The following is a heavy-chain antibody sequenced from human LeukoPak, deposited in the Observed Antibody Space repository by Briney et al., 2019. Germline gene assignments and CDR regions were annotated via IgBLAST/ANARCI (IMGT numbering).Heavy chain of an antibody. D-gene: IGHD3-16*01. CDR2: IYNSGST. CDR3: ARESPHTFYFDY. J-gene: IGHJ4*02. V-gene: IGHV4-31*03. CDR1: GGSISSGSYY. Sequence: SETLSLTCTVSGGSISSGSYYWSWIRRHPGKGLEWIGYIYNSGSTYYNPSLKSRVTISADTSKNQFSLKLTYVTAADTAVYYCARESPHTFYFDYWGQGTLVTVSS.